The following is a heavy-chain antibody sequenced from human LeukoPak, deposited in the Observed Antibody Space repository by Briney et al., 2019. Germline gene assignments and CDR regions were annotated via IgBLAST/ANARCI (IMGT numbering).Heavy chain of an antibody. CDR2: MNPISGNT. Sequence: ASVKVSCKASGYTFTSYDINWVRQATGQGLEWMGWMNPISGNTGFTEKFQGRVSMTRISSINTAYMELSSLSDEDTAVYYCAGDSPYSAGGQPADYWGQGTLVTVSS. V-gene: IGHV1-8*01. D-gene: IGHD6-13*01. J-gene: IGHJ4*02. CDR3: AGDSPYSAGGQPADY. CDR1: GYTFTSYD.